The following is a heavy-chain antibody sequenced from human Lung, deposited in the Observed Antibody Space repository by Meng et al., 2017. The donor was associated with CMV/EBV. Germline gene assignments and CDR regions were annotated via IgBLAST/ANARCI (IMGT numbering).Heavy chain of an antibody. Sequence: QVRRVASAAEMKKPGAPCKVSCTTHGFPFSHHHIHWVRQAPGQGLEWMGWVNSNNDATKYARKFQGRVSMTRDTSSSTAHMELRRLMSDDTAVYYCVRSSGWSRFDYWGQGTLVTVSS. D-gene: IGHD6-19*01. V-gene: IGHV1-2*02. CDR2: VNSNNDAT. CDR3: VRSSGWSRFDY. J-gene: IGHJ4*02. CDR1: GFPFSHHH.